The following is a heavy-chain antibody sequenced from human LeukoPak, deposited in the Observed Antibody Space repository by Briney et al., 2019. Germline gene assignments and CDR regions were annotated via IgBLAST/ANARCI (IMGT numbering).Heavy chain of an antibody. CDR2: IYTSGST. V-gene: IGHV4-59*10. CDR1: GGSFSGYY. J-gene: IGHJ5*02. D-gene: IGHD6-13*01. Sequence: PSETLSLTCAVYGGSFSGYYWSWIRQPAGKGLEWIGRIYTSGSTNYNPSLKSRVTISVDTSKNQFSLKLNSVTAADTAVYYCARIYSSSWFLNWFDPWGQGTLVTVSS. CDR3: ARIYSSSWFLNWFDP.